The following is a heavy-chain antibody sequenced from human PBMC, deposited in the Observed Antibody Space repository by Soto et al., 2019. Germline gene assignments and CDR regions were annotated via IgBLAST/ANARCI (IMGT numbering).Heavy chain of an antibody. D-gene: IGHD3-3*01. Sequence: GGSLRLSCAASGFTFSSYAMHWVRQAPGKGLEWVAVISYDGSNKYYADSVKGRFTISRDNSKNTLYLQMNSLRAEDTAVCYCARAPERYDFWSGYSRYYYYGMDVWGQGTTVTVSS. CDR3: ARAPERYDFWSGYSRYYYYGMDV. J-gene: IGHJ6*02. CDR2: ISYDGSNK. CDR1: GFTFSSYA. V-gene: IGHV3-30-3*01.